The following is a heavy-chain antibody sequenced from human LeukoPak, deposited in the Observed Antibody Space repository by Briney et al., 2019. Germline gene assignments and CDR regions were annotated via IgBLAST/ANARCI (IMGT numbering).Heavy chain of an antibody. D-gene: IGHD6-6*01. CDR1: GYSFNRYW. J-gene: IGHJ6*03. Sequence: PGESLNISCKGSGYSFNRYWIGWVRQMPGKGLEWMGNIYPGDSHTKYSPSFQGQVTISADRSISTAYLQWSSLKASDTAMYYCARQAGSSNYYYYYMDVWGKGTTVTVSS. V-gene: IGHV5-51*01. CDR2: IYPGDSHT. CDR3: ARQAGSSNYYYYYMDV.